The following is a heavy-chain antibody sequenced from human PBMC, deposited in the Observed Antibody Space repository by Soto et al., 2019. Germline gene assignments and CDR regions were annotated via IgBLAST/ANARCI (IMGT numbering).Heavy chain of an antibody. CDR1: GYTFTSYA. CDR2: INAGNGNT. CDR3: ARAWVVVTAPDY. D-gene: IGHD2-21*02. V-gene: IGHV1-3*05. Sequence: QVQLVQSGAEEKKPGASVKVSCKASGYTFTSYAMHWVRQAPGQRLEWMGWINAGNGNTKYSQKFQGRVTITRDTSASTAYRELSSLRSEETAVYYCARAWVVVTAPDYWGQGTLVTVSS. J-gene: IGHJ4*02.